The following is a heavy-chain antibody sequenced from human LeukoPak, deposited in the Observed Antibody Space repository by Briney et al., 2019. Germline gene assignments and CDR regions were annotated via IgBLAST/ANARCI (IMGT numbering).Heavy chain of an antibody. CDR2: IFHDGTT. V-gene: IGHV4-4*02. Sequence: SGTLSLTCAVSGGSISSSNWWSWVRQPPGKGLEWIGDIFHDGTTNFNPSLKSRLTLSTDKSKNQFSLKLSSVTAADTAVYYCARDRNSVLGYSSSLLDYWGQGTLVTVSS. CDR3: ARDRNSVLGYSSSLLDY. CDR1: GGSISSSNW. J-gene: IGHJ4*02. D-gene: IGHD6-13*01.